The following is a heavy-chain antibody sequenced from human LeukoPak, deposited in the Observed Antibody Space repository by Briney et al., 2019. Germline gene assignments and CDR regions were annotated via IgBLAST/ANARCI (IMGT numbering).Heavy chain of an antibody. V-gene: IGHV3-48*04. D-gene: IGHD5-24*01. J-gene: IGHJ4*02. CDR1: GFTFSSYS. CDR2: ISSGSTTI. CDR3: ARHLDGYKSFEY. Sequence: GGSLRLSCAASGFTFSSYSINWVRQAPGKGLEWVSFISSGSTTIFYADSVKGRFTISRDNAKNSLHLQLNSLRAEDTAVYYCARHLDGYKSFEYWGQETLVTVCS.